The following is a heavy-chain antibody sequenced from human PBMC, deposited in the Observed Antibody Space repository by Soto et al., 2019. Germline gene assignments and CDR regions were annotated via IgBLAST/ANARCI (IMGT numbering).Heavy chain of an antibody. CDR3: ARVGLNPNYLDY. CDR2: ISSSGSTI. Sequence: GGSLRLSCAASGFTFSSYEMNWVRQAPGKGLEWFSYISSSGSTIYYADSVKGRFTISRDNAKNSLYLQMNILRAEDTAVYYCARVGLNPNYLDYWGQGTLVTVSS. V-gene: IGHV3-48*03. CDR1: GFTFSSYE. J-gene: IGHJ4*02.